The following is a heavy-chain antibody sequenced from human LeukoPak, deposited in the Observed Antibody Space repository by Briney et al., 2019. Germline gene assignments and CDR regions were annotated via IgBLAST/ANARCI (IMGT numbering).Heavy chain of an antibody. CDR1: GASISSGDYY. CDR2: MYNTGKS. CDR3: ARTEGDWFDP. Sequence: ASETLSLTCTVSGASISSGDYYWGWIRQTPGKGLEWIGSMYNTGKSYYNPSLKSGVTISADTSKNQFSLTVDSVTAADTSVYYCARTEGDWFDPRGQGILVTVSS. J-gene: IGHJ5*02. V-gene: IGHV4-39*01.